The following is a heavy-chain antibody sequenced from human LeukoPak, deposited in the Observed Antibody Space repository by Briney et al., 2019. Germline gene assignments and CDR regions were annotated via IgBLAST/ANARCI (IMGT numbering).Heavy chain of an antibody. J-gene: IGHJ4*02. V-gene: IGHV3-23*01. D-gene: IGHD2-2*01. CDR1: GFTFSSHA. CDR3: AREYATIVVVPAARGFDY. Sequence: GGSLRLSCAASGFTFSSHAMSWVRQAPGKGLEWVSAISGSGGSTYYADSVKGRFTISRDNSKNTLYLQMNSLRAEDTAVYYCAREYATIVVVPAARGFDYWGQGTLVTVSS. CDR2: ISGSGGST.